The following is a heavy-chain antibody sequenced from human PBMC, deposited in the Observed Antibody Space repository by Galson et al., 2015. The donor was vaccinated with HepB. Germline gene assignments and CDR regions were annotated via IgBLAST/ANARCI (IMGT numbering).Heavy chain of an antibody. Sequence: SVKVSCKASGYTFTSYYMHWVRQAPGQGLEWMGIINPSGGSTSYAQKFQGRVTMTRDTSTSTVYMELSSLRSEDTAVYYCARGSRGWFSDAPPLNWFDPWGQGTLVTVSS. CDR3: ARGSRGWFSDAPPLNWFDP. D-gene: IGHD2-15*01. CDR1: GYTFTSYY. J-gene: IGHJ5*02. CDR2: INPSGGST. V-gene: IGHV1-46*03.